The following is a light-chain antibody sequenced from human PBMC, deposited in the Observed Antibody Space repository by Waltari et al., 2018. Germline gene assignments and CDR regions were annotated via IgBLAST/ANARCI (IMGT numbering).Light chain of an antibody. CDR1: ELGDKY. CDR2: KDT. CDR3: QAWDSRTAV. Sequence: SFELTQPPSVSVSPGQTASITCSGDELGDKYVCWYQQKPGQSPLLVIYKDTKRPSGIPERFSGSNSGNTATLTISGTQAFDEADYYCQAWDSRTAVFGTGTKITVL. V-gene: IGLV3-1*01. J-gene: IGLJ1*01.